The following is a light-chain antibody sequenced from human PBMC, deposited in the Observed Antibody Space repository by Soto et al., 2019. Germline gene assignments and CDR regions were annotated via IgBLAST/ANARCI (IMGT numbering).Light chain of an antibody. CDR1: QSVRSK. V-gene: IGKV3-15*01. Sequence: EIVMTQSPVTLSVSPGERATLSCRASQSVRSKLAWYQQKPGQAPRLLMYDASTRATGIPARFSGSGSGTEFTLTISSLQSEDFAVYYCQQYNYWPPWTFGQGTKVEIK. J-gene: IGKJ1*01. CDR2: DAS. CDR3: QQYNYWPPWT.